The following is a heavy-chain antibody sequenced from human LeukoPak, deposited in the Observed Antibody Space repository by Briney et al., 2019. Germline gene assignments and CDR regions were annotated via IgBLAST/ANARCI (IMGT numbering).Heavy chain of an antibody. J-gene: IGHJ4*02. CDR3: AKHSRSYYFFVDFDY. CDR2: IWYDGSNK. CDR1: GFIFSNYG. D-gene: IGHD1-26*01. Sequence: GGSLRLSCAASGFIFSNYGMHWVRQAPGKGLEWVALIWYDGSNKYYTDSVKGRLTISRDNPKNTLYLQMNSLRAEDTAVYYCAKHSRSYYFFVDFDYWGQGTLVTVSS. V-gene: IGHV3-33*06.